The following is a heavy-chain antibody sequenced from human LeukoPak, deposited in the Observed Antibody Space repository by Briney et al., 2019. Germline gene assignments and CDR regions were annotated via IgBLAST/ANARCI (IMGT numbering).Heavy chain of an antibody. CDR3: AKPLYPDTAMVGFDY. V-gene: IGHV3-30*18. Sequence: GGSLRLSCAASGFTFSSYGMHWVRQAPGKGLEWVAVISYDGSNKYYADSVKGRFTISRDNSKNTLYLQMNSLRAEDTAVYYCAKPLYPDTAMVGFDYWGQGTLVTVSS. CDR1: GFTFSSYG. J-gene: IGHJ4*02. D-gene: IGHD5-18*01. CDR2: ISYDGSNK.